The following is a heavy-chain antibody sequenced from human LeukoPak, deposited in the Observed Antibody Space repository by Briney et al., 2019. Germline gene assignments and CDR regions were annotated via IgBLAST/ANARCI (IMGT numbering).Heavy chain of an antibody. V-gene: IGHV1-18*01. CDR2: ISAYNGNT. CDR3: ARDDLTSSTSKNWFDP. CDR1: GYTFTSYG. D-gene: IGHD2-2*01. Sequence: ASVKVSCKASGYTFTSYGISWVRQAPGQGLEWMGWISAYNGNTNYAQKLQGRVTMTTDTSTGTAYMELRSLRSDDTAVYYCARDDLTSSTSKNWFDPWGQGTLVTVSS. J-gene: IGHJ5*02.